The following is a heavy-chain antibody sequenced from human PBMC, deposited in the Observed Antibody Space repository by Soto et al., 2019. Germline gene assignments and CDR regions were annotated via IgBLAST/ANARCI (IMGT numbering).Heavy chain of an antibody. CDR1: GFTFSSYS. J-gene: IGHJ6*02. D-gene: IGHD3-10*01. V-gene: IGHV3-21*01. Sequence: EVQLVESGGGLVKPGGSLRLSCAASGFTFSSYSMNWVRQAPGKGLEWVSSISSSSSYIYYADSVKGRFTISRDNAKNSLYLQMNSLRAEDTAVYYCARDDYGSGSYYKGSYYYYGMDVWGQGTTVTVSS. CDR3: ARDDYGSGSYYKGSYYYYGMDV. CDR2: ISSSSSYI.